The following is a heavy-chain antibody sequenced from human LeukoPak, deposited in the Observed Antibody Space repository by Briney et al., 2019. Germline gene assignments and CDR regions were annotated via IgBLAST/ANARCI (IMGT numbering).Heavy chain of an antibody. D-gene: IGHD4-23*01. J-gene: IGHJ4*02. CDR3: ARAAYGGYVGY. Sequence: GGSLRLSCAASGFTVSSNYMSWVRQAPGKGLEWVSVIYSGGSTYYADSVKGRFTISRDNSKNTLYLQMNSLRAEDTAVYYCARAAYGGYVGYWGQGTLVTVSS. V-gene: IGHV3-53*01. CDR1: GFTVSSNY. CDR2: IYSGGST.